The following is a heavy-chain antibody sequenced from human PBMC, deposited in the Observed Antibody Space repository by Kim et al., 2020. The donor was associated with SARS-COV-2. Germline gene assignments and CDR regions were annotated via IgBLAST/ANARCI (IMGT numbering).Heavy chain of an antibody. D-gene: IGHD3-3*01. Sequence: SVKVSCKASGGTFSSYAISWVRQAPGQGLEWMGGIIPIFGTANYAQKFQGRVTITADESTSTAYMELSSLRSEDTAVYYCARAAGGVVTHHYFDYWGQGTLVTVSS. J-gene: IGHJ4*02. CDR2: IIPIFGTA. CDR3: ARAAGGVVTHHYFDY. V-gene: IGHV1-69*13. CDR1: GGTFSSYA.